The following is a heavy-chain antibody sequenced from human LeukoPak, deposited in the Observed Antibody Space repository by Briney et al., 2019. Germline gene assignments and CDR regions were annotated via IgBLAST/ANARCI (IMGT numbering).Heavy chain of an antibody. V-gene: IGHV4-34*01. CDR1: GGSFSGYY. CDR2: INHRGST. Sequence: SETLSLTCAVYGGSFSGYYWSWIRQPPGKGLEWIGEINHRGSTNYNPSLKSRVTISVDTSKNQFSLKLSSVAAADTAVYYCARGRRIQLWLMDYYYGMDVWGQGTTVTVSS. D-gene: IGHD5-18*01. CDR3: ARGRRIQLWLMDYYYGMDV. J-gene: IGHJ6*02.